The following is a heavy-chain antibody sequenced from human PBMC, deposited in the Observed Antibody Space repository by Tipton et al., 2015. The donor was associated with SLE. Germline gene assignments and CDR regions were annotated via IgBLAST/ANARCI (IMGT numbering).Heavy chain of an antibody. V-gene: IGHV4-59*08. CDR3: ARGMLTWRGAIIGVDV. D-gene: IGHD2-8*01. CDR1: GGSISSNY. Sequence: LRLSCSVSGGSISSNYWIWIRQPPGKGPEWIGYISDGGGTNHNPSLKSRVAISVDPAKNQFSLKLTSVTAADTAVYYCARGMLTWRGAIIGVDVWGQGTSVNVSS. CDR2: ISDGGGT. J-gene: IGHJ6*02.